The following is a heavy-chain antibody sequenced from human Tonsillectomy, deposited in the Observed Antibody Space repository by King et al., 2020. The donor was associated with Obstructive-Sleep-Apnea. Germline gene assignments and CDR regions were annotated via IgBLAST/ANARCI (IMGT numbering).Heavy chain of an antibody. V-gene: IGHV4-39*07. J-gene: IGHJ5*02. CDR2: IYYSGST. CDR3: ARVFRESIGEGWFDP. Sequence: QLQESGPGLVKPSETLSLTCTVSGGSISSSSYYWGWIRQPPGKGLEWIGSIYYSGSTYYNPSLKSRVTISVDTSKNQFSLKLSSVTAADTAVYYCARVFRESIGEGWFDPWGQGTLVTVSS. CDR1: GGSISSSSYY. D-gene: IGHD2-21*01.